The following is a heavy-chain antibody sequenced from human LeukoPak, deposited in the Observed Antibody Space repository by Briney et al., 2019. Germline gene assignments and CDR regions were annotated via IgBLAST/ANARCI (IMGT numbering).Heavy chain of an antibody. CDR1: GFTFDDYA. D-gene: IGHD3-10*01. J-gene: IGHJ4*02. CDR3: AKVFGVGEP. Sequence: GGSLRLSCAASGFTFDDYAMHWVRQAPGKGLEWVSGISWNSGSIGYADSVKGRFTISRDNAKNSLYLQMNSLRAEDTAVYYCAKVFGVGEPWGQGTLVTVSS. V-gene: IGHV3-9*01. CDR2: ISWNSGSI.